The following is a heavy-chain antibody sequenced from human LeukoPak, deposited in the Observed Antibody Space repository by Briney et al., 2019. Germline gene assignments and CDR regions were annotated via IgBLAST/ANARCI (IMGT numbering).Heavy chain of an antibody. J-gene: IGHJ4*02. CDR1: GFTFNEYA. CDR3: ARDSTYYYASGSSGPHYFDY. D-gene: IGHD3-10*01. V-gene: IGHV3-30*01. Sequence: GGSLRLSCAASGFTFNEYAMHWVRQAPGKGLEWVALISYDGSRTDYADSVKGRFTISRDNSRNRLYLQLNSLGPEDAAVYYCARDSTYYYASGSSGPHYFDYWGQGALVTVSS. CDR2: ISYDGSRT.